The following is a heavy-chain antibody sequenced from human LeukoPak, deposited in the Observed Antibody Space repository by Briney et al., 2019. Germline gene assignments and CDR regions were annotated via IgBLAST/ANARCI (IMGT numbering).Heavy chain of an antibody. CDR1: GYTFTSYD. Sequence: ASVKVSCKASGYTFTSYDINWVRQAPGQGLEWMGWMNPNSGNTGYAQKFQGRVTMTRNTSISTAYMELSSLRSEDTAVYYCARKGRYYDSSGYYYGYWGQGTLVTVSS. J-gene: IGHJ4*02. D-gene: IGHD3-22*01. CDR3: ARKGRYYDSSGYYYGY. CDR2: MNPNSGNT. V-gene: IGHV1-8*01.